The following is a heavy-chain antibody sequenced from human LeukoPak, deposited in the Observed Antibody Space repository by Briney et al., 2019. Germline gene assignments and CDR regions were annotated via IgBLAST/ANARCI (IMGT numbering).Heavy chain of an antibody. CDR2: IRRNRDNYAT. J-gene: IGHJ5*02. CDR3: TRRYGVNSWWFDP. Sequence: GGSLRLSCAASGFTFSNAWMSWVRQAPGKGLEWVGRIRRNRDNYATAYAASVKGRFTIPRDDLKNTAYLQMNSLKTEDTAVYYCTRRYGVNSWWFDPWGQGTLVTVSS. V-gene: IGHV3-73*01. CDR1: GFTFSNAW. D-gene: IGHD4-23*01.